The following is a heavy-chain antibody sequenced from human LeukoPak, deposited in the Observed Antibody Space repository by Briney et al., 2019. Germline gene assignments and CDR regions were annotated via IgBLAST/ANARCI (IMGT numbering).Heavy chain of an antibody. V-gene: IGHV3-23*01. J-gene: IGHJ6*03. Sequence: PGGSLRLSCAASGFTFGSYAMSWVRQAPGRGLEWVSAISGSGGSTYYADSVKGRFTISRDNSKNTLYLQMNSLRAEDTAVYYCAKDGTGAYYYYYMDVWGKGTTVTVSS. CDR2: ISGSGGST. CDR1: GFTFGSYA. D-gene: IGHD3/OR15-3a*01. CDR3: AKDGTGAYYYYYMDV.